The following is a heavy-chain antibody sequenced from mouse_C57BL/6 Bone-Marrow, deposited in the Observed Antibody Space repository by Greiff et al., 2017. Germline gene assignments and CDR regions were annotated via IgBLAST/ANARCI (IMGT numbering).Heavy chain of an antibody. J-gene: IGHJ3*01. CDR1: GYTFTSYW. CDR2: NHPNSGST. Sequence: QVQLQQPGAELVKPGASVKLSCKASGYTFTSYWMHWVKQRPGQGLEWIGMNHPNSGSTNYNEKFKSKATLTVDKSSSTAYMQLSSLTSEDSAVYYCARKGGAWFAYWGQGTLVTVSA. CDR3: ARKGGAWFAY. V-gene: IGHV1-64*01.